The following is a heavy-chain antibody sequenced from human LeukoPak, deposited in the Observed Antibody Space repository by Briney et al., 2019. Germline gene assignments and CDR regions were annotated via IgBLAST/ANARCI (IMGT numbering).Heavy chain of an antibody. J-gene: IGHJ3*01. CDR1: GGSFSGYY. V-gene: IGHV4-34*01. D-gene: IGHD1-26*01. Sequence: SETLSLTCAVYGGSFSGYYWSWIRQPPGKGLEWIGEINHSGSTNYNPSLKSRVTISVDTSKNQFSLKLSSVTAADTAVYYCARPRGGSYDADAFDVWGQGTMVTVSS. CDR2: INHSGST. CDR3: ARPRGGSYDADAFDV.